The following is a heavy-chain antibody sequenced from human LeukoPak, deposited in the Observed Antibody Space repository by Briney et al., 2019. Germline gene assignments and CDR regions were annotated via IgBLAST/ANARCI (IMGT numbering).Heavy chain of an antibody. D-gene: IGHD2-2*01. J-gene: IGHJ4*02. Sequence: PGGSLRLSCAASGFTFSSYAMSWVRQAPGKGLEWVSAISGSGGSTYYADSVKGRFTISRDNAKNSLYLQMNSLRAEDTAVYYCARDIVVVPAARYFDYWGQGTLVTVSS. CDR2: ISGSGGST. V-gene: IGHV3-23*01. CDR1: GFTFSSYA. CDR3: ARDIVVVPAARYFDY.